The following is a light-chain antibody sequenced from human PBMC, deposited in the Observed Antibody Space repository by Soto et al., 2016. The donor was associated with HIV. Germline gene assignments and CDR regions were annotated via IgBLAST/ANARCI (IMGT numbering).Light chain of an antibody. CDR3: QQLNTLPPIPL. J-gene: IGKJ3*01. Sequence: DIQLTQSPSFLSASVGDRVTITCRASQGISSYLAWYQQKPGKAPKLLIYAASTLQSGVPSRFSGSGSGTESTLTISSLQPEDFATYYCQQLNTLPPIPLFGPGTQSGYQT. CDR2: AAS. CDR1: QGISSY. V-gene: IGKV1-9*01.